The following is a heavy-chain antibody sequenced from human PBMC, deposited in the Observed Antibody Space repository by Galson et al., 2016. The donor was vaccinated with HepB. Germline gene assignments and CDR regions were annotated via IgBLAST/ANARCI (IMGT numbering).Heavy chain of an antibody. V-gene: IGHV3-33*01. D-gene: IGHD6-6*01. J-gene: IGHJ4*02. CDR1: GFTFSLYG. CDR2: IWQDGSKK. Sequence: SLRLSCAASGFTFSLYGMHWVRQAPGKGLEWVAIIWQDGSKKYYGDSVKGRFTISRDNSKNTLHLQMNSLRAEDTAVYYCARRAPRDYFDDWGQGTRVTVSS. CDR3: ARRAPRDYFDD.